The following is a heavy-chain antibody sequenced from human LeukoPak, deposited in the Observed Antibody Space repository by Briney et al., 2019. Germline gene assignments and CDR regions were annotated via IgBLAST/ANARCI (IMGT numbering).Heavy chain of an antibody. V-gene: IGHV3-23*01. Sequence: GGSLRLSCAASGFTFSSYAMGWVRQAPGKGLEWVSTISGSGGNTYYADSVKGRFTISRDNSKNTLYLQMNSLRAEDTAVYFCAKASYPLPGYWGQGTLVTVSS. CDR1: GFTFSSYA. J-gene: IGHJ4*02. CDR2: ISGSGGNT. D-gene: IGHD6-6*01. CDR3: AKASYPLPGY.